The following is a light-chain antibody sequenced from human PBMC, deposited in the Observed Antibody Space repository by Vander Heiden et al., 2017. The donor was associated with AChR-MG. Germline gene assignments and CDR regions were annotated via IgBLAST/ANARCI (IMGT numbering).Light chain of an antibody. CDR1: QSITRS. Sequence: DIQVTQSPSSLSASVGDRVTITCRASQSITRSLNWYQHKPGKAPTLLVYAASTLQSGVPSRFSGSGSGTDFTLTISSLQPEDFATYYCQQRYSPPRTLGGGTRVKIK. CDR3: QQRYSPPRT. V-gene: IGKV1-39*01. J-gene: IGKJ4*01. CDR2: AAS.